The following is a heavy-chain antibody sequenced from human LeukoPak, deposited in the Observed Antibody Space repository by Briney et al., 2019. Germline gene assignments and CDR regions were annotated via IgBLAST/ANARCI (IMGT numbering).Heavy chain of an antibody. V-gene: IGHV3-23*01. J-gene: IGHJ4*02. Sequence: GGSLRLSCAASGFTISSYGMNWVRQAPLKGLEWVSVIFGSGDTTYYADSVKGRFTISRDKSKNTLYLQMHSLRAEDTAVYYCAKDQKPDSGYDIDHWGQGTLVTVSS. CDR1: GFTISSYG. CDR2: IFGSGDTT. CDR3: AKDQKPDSGYDIDH. D-gene: IGHD5-12*01.